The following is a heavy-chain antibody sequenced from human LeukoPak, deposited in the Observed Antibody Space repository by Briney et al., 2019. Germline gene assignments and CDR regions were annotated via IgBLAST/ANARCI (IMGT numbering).Heavy chain of an antibody. Sequence: SVTLSLTCTVSGGSISSSNYYWGWIRQPPGKGLEWMGNIHSRRSTYNNPSLKSRVTIAVDTSKNHFSLKLSSVTAADTAVYYCARHGNYYDSSGYNYYFDYWGQGTLGTV. J-gene: IGHJ4*02. CDR1: GGSISSSNYY. V-gene: IGHV4-39*01. CDR3: ARHGNYYDSSGYNYYFDY. D-gene: IGHD3-22*01. CDR2: IHSRRST.